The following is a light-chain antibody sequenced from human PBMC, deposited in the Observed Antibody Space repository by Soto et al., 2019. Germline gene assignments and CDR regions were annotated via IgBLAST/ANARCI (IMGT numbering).Light chain of an antibody. CDR1: QSVNSN. Sequence: EIVLTQSPGTLSLSPGERATLSCRASQSVNSNLAWYQQRPGQAPRLLIYGASTRATGIPARFSGSGSGTEFTLTISSLQSEDFAVYYCQQSDNWPRTFGQGTKVDIK. J-gene: IGKJ1*01. CDR3: QQSDNWPRT. CDR2: GAS. V-gene: IGKV3-15*01.